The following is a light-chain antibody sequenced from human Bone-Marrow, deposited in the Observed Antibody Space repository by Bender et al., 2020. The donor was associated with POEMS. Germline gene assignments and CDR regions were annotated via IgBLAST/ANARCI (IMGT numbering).Light chain of an antibody. CDR2: DVT. J-gene: IGLJ2*01. Sequence: QSALTQPASVSGSPGQSITISCTGARSDIGNYNLVSWYQQRPGQAPKLMIYDVTKRPSGISPRFSGSKSGNTASLTISGLQADDEAHYYCCSYTSGSTVIFGGGTKLSVL. V-gene: IGLV2-14*02. CDR1: RSDIGNYNL. CDR3: CSYTSGSTVI.